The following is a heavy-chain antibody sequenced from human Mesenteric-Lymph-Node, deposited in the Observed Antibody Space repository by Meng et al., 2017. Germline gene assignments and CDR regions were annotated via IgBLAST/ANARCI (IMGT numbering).Heavy chain of an antibody. J-gene: IGHJ4*02. CDR3: ASDREDYFDY. Sequence: ASVKVSCKASGYTFTGYYIHWVRQAPGQGLEWMGRINPNSGGTNYAQKFQGRVTITADKSTSTAYMELSSLRSEDTAVYYCASDREDYFDYWGQGTLVTVSS. CDR1: GYTFTGYY. CDR2: INPNSGGT. D-gene: IGHD1-26*01. V-gene: IGHV1-2*06.